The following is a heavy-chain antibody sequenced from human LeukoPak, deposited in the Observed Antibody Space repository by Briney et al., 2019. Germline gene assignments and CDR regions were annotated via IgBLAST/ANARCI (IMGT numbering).Heavy chain of an antibody. CDR3: ARSGYSYGADSLDI. Sequence: SGTLSLTCTVSGGSISSDNYYWGWIRQPPGKGLEWIGSIYYSGTTYYNPSLKSRVTISVDTSKNQLSLKLSSVTAADTAVYFCARSGYSYGADSLDIWGQGTMVTVSS. D-gene: IGHD5-18*01. V-gene: IGHV4-39*07. CDR1: GGSISSDNYY. CDR2: IYYSGTT. J-gene: IGHJ3*02.